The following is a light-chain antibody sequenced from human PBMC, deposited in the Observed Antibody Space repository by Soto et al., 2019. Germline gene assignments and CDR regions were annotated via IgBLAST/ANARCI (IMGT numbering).Light chain of an antibody. J-gene: IGKJ1*01. V-gene: IGKV1-5*03. CDR3: QQYQSYST. CDR1: DSISDW. CDR2: KAS. Sequence: DIQMTQSPSTLSASVGDRVTITCRASDSISDWLAWYQQKPGKAPKVLISKASTLGSGVPSRFSGSGSGTEFTLTISSLQPDDFATYYCQQYQSYSTFGQGTKVEIK.